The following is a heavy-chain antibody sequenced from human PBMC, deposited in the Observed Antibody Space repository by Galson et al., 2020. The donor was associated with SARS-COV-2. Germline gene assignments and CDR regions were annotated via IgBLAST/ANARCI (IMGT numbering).Heavy chain of an antibody. J-gene: IGHJ6*02. V-gene: IGHV1-8*01. D-gene: IGHD4-17*01. CDR2: MNPNSGHT. CDR1: GYTFTDYD. CDR3: ARALKVDYAEYMWKVSRYYGLDV. Sequence: ASVKVSCQASGYTFTDYDINWVRQTTGQGLEWVGWMNPNSGHTAYAQQFQGRVTMTGDTSISTAYMELSSLRSEDTAVYYCARALKVDYAEYMWKVSRYYGLDVWGQGATVTVSS.